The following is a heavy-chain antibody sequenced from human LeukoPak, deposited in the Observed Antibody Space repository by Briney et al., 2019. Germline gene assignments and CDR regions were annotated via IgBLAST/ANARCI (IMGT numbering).Heavy chain of an antibody. CDR2: IYHSGIT. CDR3: ARSPGSSRYYGAYYFDY. Sequence: SETLSLTCTVSDYSISSGYGYYWGWIRQPPGKGLEWIGNIYHSGITYYNHFNSSLKSRVTISIDTSKNQFSLRLTSVTAADTAVYYCARSPGSSRYYGAYYFDYWGQGTLVTVSS. D-gene: IGHD4-17*01. CDR1: DYSISSGYGYY. J-gene: IGHJ4*02. V-gene: IGHV4-38-2*02.